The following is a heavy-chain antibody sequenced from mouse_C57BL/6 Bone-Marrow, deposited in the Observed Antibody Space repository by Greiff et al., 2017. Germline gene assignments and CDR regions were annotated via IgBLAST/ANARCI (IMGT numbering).Heavy chain of an antibody. Sequence: EVQLVESGGDLVKPGGSLKLSCAASGFTFSSYGMSWVRQTPDKRLEWVATISSGGSYTYYPDSVKGRFTISRDNAKNTLYLQMSSRKSEDTAMYYCARQALRSGDYWGQGTSVTVSS. J-gene: IGHJ4*01. CDR3: ARQALRSGDY. V-gene: IGHV5-6*01. CDR2: ISSGGSYT. CDR1: GFTFSSYG.